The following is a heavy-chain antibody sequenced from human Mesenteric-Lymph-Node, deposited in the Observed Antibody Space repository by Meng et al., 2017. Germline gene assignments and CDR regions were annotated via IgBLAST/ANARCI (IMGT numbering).Heavy chain of an antibody. CDR3: ARGGTYSPDASDI. CDR1: GYTFTSYY. D-gene: IGHD1-14*01. CDR2: MNPNSGNT. Sequence: ASVKVSCKASGYTFTSYYINWVRQATGQGLEWMGWMNPNSGNTGYAQKFQGRVTITRNTSISTAYMELSSLRSEDKAVYYCARGGTYSPDASDIWGQGTMVTVSS. J-gene: IGHJ3*02. V-gene: IGHV1-8*03.